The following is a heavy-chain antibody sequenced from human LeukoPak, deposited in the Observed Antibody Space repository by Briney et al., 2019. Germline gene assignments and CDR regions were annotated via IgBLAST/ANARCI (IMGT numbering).Heavy chain of an antibody. CDR1: GGSISSGDYY. J-gene: IGHJ3*02. Sequence: SETLSLTCTVSGGSISSGDYYWSWIRQPPGKGLDWIGYIYYSGSTYYNPSLKSRVTISVDTSKNQFSLKLSSVTAADTAVYYCATYSGSYYGDAFDIWGQGTMVTVSS. CDR2: IYYSGST. V-gene: IGHV4-30-4*01. CDR3: ATYSGSYYGDAFDI. D-gene: IGHD1-26*01.